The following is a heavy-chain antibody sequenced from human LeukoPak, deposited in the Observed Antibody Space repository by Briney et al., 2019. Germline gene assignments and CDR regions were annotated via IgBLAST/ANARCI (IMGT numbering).Heavy chain of an antibody. D-gene: IGHD5-18*01. V-gene: IGHV4-34*01. CDR3: ARNRRGYSYGYPPLYFDY. CDR2: INHSGST. CDR1: GGSFSGYY. Sequence: SETLSLTCAVYGGSFSGYYWSWIRQPPGKGLEWIGEINHSGSTNYNPSLKSRVTISVDTSKNQFSLKLSSVTAAVTAVYYCARNRRGYSYGYPPLYFDYWGQGTLVTVSS. J-gene: IGHJ4*02.